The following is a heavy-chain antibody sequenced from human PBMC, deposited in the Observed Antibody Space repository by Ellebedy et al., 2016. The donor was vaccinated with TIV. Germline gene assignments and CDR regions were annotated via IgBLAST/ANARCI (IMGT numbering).Heavy chain of an antibody. CDR3: ATNRVWFGELLPPGY. Sequence: ASVKVSCXVSGYTLTELSMHWVRQAPGKGLEWMGGFDPEDGETIYAQKFQGRVTMTEDTSTDTAYMELSSLRSEDTAVYYCATNRVWFGELLPPGYWGQGTLVTVSS. V-gene: IGHV1-24*01. J-gene: IGHJ4*02. CDR2: FDPEDGET. CDR1: GYTLTELS. D-gene: IGHD3-10*01.